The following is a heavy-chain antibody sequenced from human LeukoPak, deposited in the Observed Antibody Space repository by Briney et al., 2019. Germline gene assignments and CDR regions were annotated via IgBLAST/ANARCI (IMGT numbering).Heavy chain of an antibody. CDR3: ARDLRVTPKASAMVAPSEYFQH. Sequence: GGSLRLSCAASGFTFSSYAMHWVRQAPGKGLEWVAVISYDGSNKYYADSVKGRFTISRDNSKNTLYLQMNSLRAEDTAVYYCARDLRVTPKASAMVAPSEYFQHWGQGTLVTVSS. J-gene: IGHJ1*01. V-gene: IGHV3-30*04. D-gene: IGHD5-18*01. CDR1: GFTFSSYA. CDR2: ISYDGSNK.